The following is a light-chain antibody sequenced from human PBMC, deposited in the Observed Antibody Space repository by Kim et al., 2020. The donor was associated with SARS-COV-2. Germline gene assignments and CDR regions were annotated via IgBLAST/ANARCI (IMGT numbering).Light chain of an antibody. CDR3: QQYDNYPVT. CDR1: QSVRSS. CDR2: AAS. V-gene: IGKV1-5*01. Sequence: SASVGDRVTITCRDSQSVRSSLAWQQQKPGKAPNLVMYAASSLESGVPSRSSGSGSGTEFTLTSNSLQPDDVATYYCQQYDNYPVTFGQGTKLEIK. J-gene: IGKJ2*01.